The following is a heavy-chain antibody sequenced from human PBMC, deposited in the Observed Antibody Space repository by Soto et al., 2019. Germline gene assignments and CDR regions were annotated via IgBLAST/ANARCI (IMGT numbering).Heavy chain of an antibody. J-gene: IGHJ6*02. D-gene: IGHD3-10*01. CDR3: ARDRYLWFGGMDV. CDR1: GFTFSSYA. CDR2: ISYDGSNK. Sequence: GGSLRLSCAASGFTFSSYAMHWVRQAPGKGLEWVAVISYDGSNKYYADSVKGRFTISRDNSKNTLYLQMNSLRAEDTAVYYCARDRYLWFGGMDVWGQGTTVTVSS. V-gene: IGHV3-30-3*01.